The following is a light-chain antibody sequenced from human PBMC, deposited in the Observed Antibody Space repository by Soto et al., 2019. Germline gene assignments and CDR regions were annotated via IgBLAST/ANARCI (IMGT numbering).Light chain of an antibody. CDR1: SSNIGADYG. V-gene: IGLV1-40*01. J-gene: IGLJ3*02. CDR2: GNT. CDR3: QSYDSSLSAWV. Sequence: QSVVTQPPSVSGAPGQRVTISCTGSSSNIGADYGVHWYQQLPGAAPKFLIYGNTNRPSGVPDRFSGSQSGTSGSLTITGLQAEDEADYYCQSYDSSLSAWVFGGGTKLTVL.